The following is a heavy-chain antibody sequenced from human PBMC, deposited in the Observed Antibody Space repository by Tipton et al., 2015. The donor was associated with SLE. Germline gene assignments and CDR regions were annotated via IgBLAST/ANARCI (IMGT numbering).Heavy chain of an antibody. D-gene: IGHD2-2*01. CDR1: GGSISSGGYY. J-gene: IGHJ5*02. CDR3: AREIRGVGEVDP. CDR2: IYYSGST. V-gene: IGHV4-31*03. Sequence: TLSLTCTVSGGSISSGGYYWTWIRQHPGKGLEWIGYIYYSGSTYYNPSLKSRVTISIDTSKNQFSLKLSSVTAADTAVYYCAREIRGVGEVDPWGQGTLVTVSS.